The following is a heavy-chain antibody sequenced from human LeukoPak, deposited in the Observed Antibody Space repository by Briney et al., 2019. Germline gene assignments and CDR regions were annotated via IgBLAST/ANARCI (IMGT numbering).Heavy chain of an antibody. D-gene: IGHD5-18*01. Sequence: GASVKVSCKASGYTFTDYYMHWVRQAPGQGLEWMGGIIPVLNITTYAQRFQGRVTITADESTSTAYMELSSLRSEDTAVYYCARGISSYGNGGYYFDYWGQGTLVTVSS. CDR2: IIPVLNIT. J-gene: IGHJ4*02. CDR1: GYTFTDYY. V-gene: IGHV1-69*10. CDR3: ARGISSYGNGGYYFDY.